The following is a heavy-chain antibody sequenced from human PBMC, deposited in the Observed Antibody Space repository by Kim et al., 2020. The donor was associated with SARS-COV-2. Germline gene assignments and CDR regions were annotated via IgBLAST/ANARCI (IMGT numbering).Heavy chain of an antibody. CDR2: IIPIFGTA. CDR3: ARDLGIAVAVTNWFDP. V-gene: IGHV1-69*13. D-gene: IGHD6-19*01. Sequence: SVKVSCKASGGTFSSYAISWVRQAPGQGLEWMGGIIPIFGTANYAQKFQGRVTITADESTSTAYMELSSLRSEDTAVYYCARDLGIAVAVTNWFDPWGQGTLVTVSS. CDR1: GGTFSSYA. J-gene: IGHJ5*02.